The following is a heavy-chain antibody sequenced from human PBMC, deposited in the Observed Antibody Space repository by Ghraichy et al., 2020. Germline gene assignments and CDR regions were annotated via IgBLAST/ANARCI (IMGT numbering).Heavy chain of an antibody. CDR3: ARNDRDYGDCGNDY. Sequence: GESLNISCEASGFTFSSYWMAWIRQAPGKGLEWVANIQQDGGERYYVDSVKGRFTISRDNAQKSLYLQMNGLRVEDSAVYYCARNDRDYGDCGNDYWGQGTLVTVSS. CDR2: IQQDGGER. CDR1: GFTFSSYW. V-gene: IGHV3-7*01. J-gene: IGHJ4*02. D-gene: IGHD4-17*01.